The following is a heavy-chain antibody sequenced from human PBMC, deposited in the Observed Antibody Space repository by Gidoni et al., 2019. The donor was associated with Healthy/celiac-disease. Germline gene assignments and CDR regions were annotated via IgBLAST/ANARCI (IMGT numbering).Heavy chain of an antibody. V-gene: IGHV3-73*02. J-gene: IGHJ4*02. Sequence: EVQLVESGGGLVQPGGSLNVSWQASGFTFLGLAMHWVRQASGKGREWVGRIRSKANSYATAYAASVKGRFTISRDDSKNTAYLQMNSLKTEDTAVYYCTRHQVAGTTFDYWGQGTLVTVSS. CDR2: IRSKANSYAT. CDR3: TRHQVAGTTFDY. D-gene: IGHD6-19*01. CDR1: GFTFLGLA.